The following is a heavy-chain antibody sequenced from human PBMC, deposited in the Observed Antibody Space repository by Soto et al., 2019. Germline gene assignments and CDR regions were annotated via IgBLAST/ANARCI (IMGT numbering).Heavy chain of an antibody. CDR3: ARDFDGRRDQLLENYFDY. D-gene: IGHD2-2*01. Sequence: TSETLSLTCAVYGGSFSGYYWSWIRQPPGKGLEWIGYIYYSGSTNYNPSLKSRVTISVDTSASTAYMELSSLRSEDTAVYYCARDFDGRRDQLLENYFDYWGQGTLVTVSS. V-gene: IGHV4-59*01. J-gene: IGHJ4*02. CDR1: GGSFSGYY. CDR2: IYYSGST.